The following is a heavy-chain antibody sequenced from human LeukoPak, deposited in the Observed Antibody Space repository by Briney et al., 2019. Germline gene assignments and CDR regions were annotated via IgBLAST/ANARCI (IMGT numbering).Heavy chain of an antibody. Sequence: GGSLRLSCAASGFTFSSYAMSWVRQAPGKGLEWVSAISGSGGSTYYADSVKGRFTISRDNSKNTLYLQMNSLRAEDTAVYYCAKDSLYCSGGSCHYYDAFDIWGQGTMVTVSS. V-gene: IGHV3-23*01. CDR3: AKDSLYCSGGSCHYYDAFDI. CDR1: GFTFSSYA. CDR2: ISGSGGST. J-gene: IGHJ3*02. D-gene: IGHD2-15*01.